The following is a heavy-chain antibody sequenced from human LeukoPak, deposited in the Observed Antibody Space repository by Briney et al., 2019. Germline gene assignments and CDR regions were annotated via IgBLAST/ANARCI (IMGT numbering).Heavy chain of an antibody. V-gene: IGHV3-7*01. D-gene: IGHD2-8*01. Sequence: GGSLRLSCAASGFTSAFTFSSYCMTWVRQAPGRGPEWLPKIEQDGSEAYYVDSVKGRFTISRDNAKSSLYLQMDSLGAEDTAVYYCATPGYFTNGRYYHDSWGQGTLV. CDR2: IEQDGSEA. CDR1: GFTSAFTFSSYC. J-gene: IGHJ5*01. CDR3: ATPGYFTNGRYYHDS.